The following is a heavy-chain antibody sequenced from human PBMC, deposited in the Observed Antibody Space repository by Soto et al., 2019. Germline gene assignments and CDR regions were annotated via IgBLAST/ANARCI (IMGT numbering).Heavy chain of an antibody. J-gene: IGHJ5*02. CDR3: ARVLPGVEAWLDP. CDR1: GYTFTNFG. D-gene: IGHD1-26*01. V-gene: IGHV1-18*01. Sequence: ASVKVSCKASGYTFTNFGVTWVRRAPGQGLEWMGWISAYIDTPNYAQKFQGRVTMTIDTSTSTAYMDLRSLTSDDTAVYYCARVLPGVEAWLDPWGQGTLVTVYS. CDR2: ISAYIDTP.